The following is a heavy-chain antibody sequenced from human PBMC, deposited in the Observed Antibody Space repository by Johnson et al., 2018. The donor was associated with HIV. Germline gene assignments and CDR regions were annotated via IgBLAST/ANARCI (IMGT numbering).Heavy chain of an antibody. D-gene: IGHD3-22*01. Sequence: VQLVESGGGLVQPGGSLRLSCAASGFTFKSYWMSWVRQAPGDGPEWVANIKQDGTEKYYGDSMRGRFTISRDNARNSLYLEMNGLRAEDTAVYYCARERGFSSVLWKLSEDAFDIWGQGTMVTVSS. CDR1: GFTFKSYW. CDR3: ARERGFSSVLWKLSEDAFDI. CDR2: IKQDGTEK. J-gene: IGHJ3*02. V-gene: IGHV3-7*01.